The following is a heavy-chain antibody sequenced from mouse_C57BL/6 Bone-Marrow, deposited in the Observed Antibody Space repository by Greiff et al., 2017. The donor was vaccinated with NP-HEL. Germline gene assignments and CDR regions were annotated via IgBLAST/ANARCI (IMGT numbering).Heavy chain of an antibody. V-gene: IGHV8-8*01. Sequence: QVQLKESGPGILQPSQTLSLTCSFSGFSLSTFGMGVGWIRQPSGKGLEWLAHFWWDDDKYYNPALKSRLTISKATAKNQVFLKSANVDTADTATYYWARIEGGNYGFDYWGQGTTLTVSS. J-gene: IGHJ2*01. CDR1: GFSLSTFGMG. CDR2: FWWDDDK. D-gene: IGHD2-1*01. CDR3: ARIEGGNYGFDY.